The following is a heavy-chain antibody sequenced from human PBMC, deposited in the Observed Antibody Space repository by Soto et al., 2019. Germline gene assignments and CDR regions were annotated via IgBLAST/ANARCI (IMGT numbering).Heavy chain of an antibody. Sequence: EVQLVESGGGLVQPGGSLRLSCAASGFTVSSNYMSWVRQAPGKGLEWVSVIYSAGSTYYADSVKGRFTISRYNSKNTLYLQMNSLRAEDTAVYYCARDVISSGYAFDIWGQGTMVTVSS. J-gene: IGHJ3*02. CDR1: GFTVSSNY. D-gene: IGHD6-19*01. CDR2: IYSAGST. V-gene: IGHV3-66*01. CDR3: ARDVISSGYAFDI.